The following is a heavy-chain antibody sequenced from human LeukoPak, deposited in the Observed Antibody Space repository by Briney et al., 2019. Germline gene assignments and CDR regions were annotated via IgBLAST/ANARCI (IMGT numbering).Heavy chain of an antibody. V-gene: IGHV1-2*02. J-gene: IGHJ4*02. Sequence: ASVKVSCKASGYTFTSYYMHWVRQAPGQGLEWMGWINPNSGGTNYAQKFQGRVTMTRDTSINTAYMELSRLRSDDTAVYYCAYSYGYLSYFDYWGQGTLVTVSS. CDR1: GYTFTSYY. CDR2: INPNSGGT. D-gene: IGHD5-18*01. CDR3: AYSYGYLSYFDY.